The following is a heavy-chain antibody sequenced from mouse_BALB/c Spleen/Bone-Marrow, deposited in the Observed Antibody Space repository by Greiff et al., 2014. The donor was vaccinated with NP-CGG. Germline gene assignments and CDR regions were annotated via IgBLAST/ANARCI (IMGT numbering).Heavy chain of an antibody. CDR3: ARPFTTVVATVFAY. J-gene: IGHJ3*01. CDR2: IGVGGTYT. Sequence: DVQLQESGGDLVKPGGSLKLSCAASGFSFSGYGMSWVRQTPDKRLEWVATIGVGGTYTYYPDSVKGRFTISRDKAKNTLYLRMSSLKSEDTAMYYCARPFTTVVATVFAYWGQGTLVTVSA. V-gene: IGHV5-6*01. D-gene: IGHD1-1*01. CDR1: GFSFSGYG.